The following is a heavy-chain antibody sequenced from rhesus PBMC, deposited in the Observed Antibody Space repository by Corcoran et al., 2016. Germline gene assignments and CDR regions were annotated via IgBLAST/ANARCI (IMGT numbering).Heavy chain of an antibody. Sequence: QVQLPESGPGLVKPSEALSLTCAVSGGSVSSSNWWSWIRQPPGNGLEWIGDISGSRGRTYYNPSLKRRVTISTDTSKNQFALKLSAVTAADTAGYYGARDQSTGWFIGYWGQRVLVTVSS. CDR1: GGSVSSSNW. CDR3: ARDQSTGWFIGY. D-gene: IGHD6-31*01. J-gene: IGHJ4*01. CDR2: ISGSRGRT. V-gene: IGHV4-65*01.